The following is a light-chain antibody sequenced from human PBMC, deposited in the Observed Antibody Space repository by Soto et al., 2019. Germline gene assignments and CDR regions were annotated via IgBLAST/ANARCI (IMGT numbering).Light chain of an antibody. CDR3: SSYTGRSTRV. CDR1: SSDFGGYNY. V-gene: IGLV2-14*01. Sequence: QSALTQPASVSGSPGQSITISCTGTSSDFGGYNYVSWYQHHPGKAPKLIIYEVSNRPSGVSNRISGSKSGNTASLTISGLQAEDEADYYCSSYTGRSTRVFGTGTKLTVL. CDR2: EVS. J-gene: IGLJ1*01.